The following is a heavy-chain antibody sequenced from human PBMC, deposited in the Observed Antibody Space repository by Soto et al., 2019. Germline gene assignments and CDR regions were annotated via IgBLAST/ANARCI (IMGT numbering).Heavy chain of an antibody. CDR2: IYYSGST. D-gene: IGHD7-27*01. J-gene: IGHJ4*02. CDR3: ARRWGYSFDY. V-gene: IGHV4-39*01. Sequence: QLQLQESGPGLVKPSETLSLTCTVSGGSISSYYWGWIRRPPGKGLEWIGSIYYSGSTYYNPSLKGPVPICVDTSKNQFSLKLGSVTAADTAVYYCARRWGYSFDYWGQGTLVTVSS. CDR1: GGSISSYY.